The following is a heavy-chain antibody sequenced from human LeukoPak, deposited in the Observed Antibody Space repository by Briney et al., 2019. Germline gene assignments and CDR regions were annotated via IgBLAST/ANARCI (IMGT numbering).Heavy chain of an antibody. CDR1: GFTFSNYW. D-gene: IGHD3-10*01. CDR3: ARDQGNRDYFDY. V-gene: IGHV3-7*01. Sequence: PGGSLRLSCAASGFTFSNYWMSWVRQAPGKGLEWVANIKHDGSEKYYVDSVKGRFTISRDNAKNSLSLQMRSLRAEDTAVYYCARDQGNRDYFDYWGQGALVTVSS. J-gene: IGHJ4*02. CDR2: IKHDGSEK.